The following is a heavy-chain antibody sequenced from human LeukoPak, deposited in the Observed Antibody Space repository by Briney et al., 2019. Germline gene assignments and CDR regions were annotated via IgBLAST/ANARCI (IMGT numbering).Heavy chain of an antibody. V-gene: IGHV4-34*01. CDR1: GGSFSGYY. J-gene: IGHJ4*02. CDR2: INHSGST. D-gene: IGHD4-17*01. Sequence: SETLSLTCAVYGGSFSGYYWSWIRQPPGKGLEWIGEINHSGSTNYNPSLKSRVTISVDTSKNQFSLKLSFVTAADTAVYYCARHPTVTVIDYWGQGTLVTVSS. CDR3: ARHPTVTVIDY.